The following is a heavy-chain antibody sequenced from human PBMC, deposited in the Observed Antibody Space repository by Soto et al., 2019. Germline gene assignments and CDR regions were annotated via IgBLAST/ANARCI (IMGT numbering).Heavy chain of an antibody. J-gene: IGHJ6*02. CDR2: IIPVLGVT. Sequence: QVQLVQSGPEVKEPGSSVRISCRSGGDTFSSYTVSWVRQTPGQGLEWMGRIIPVLGVTNYSRKFKGRLTITAANSKIPAHMELSSLRSEDTARYYCARRGNCGVDCYPKYCDGVDVWGQWTAVMVSS. D-gene: IGHD2-21*02. CDR3: ARRGNCGVDCYPKYCDGVDV. V-gene: IGHV1-69*02. CDR1: GDTFSSYT.